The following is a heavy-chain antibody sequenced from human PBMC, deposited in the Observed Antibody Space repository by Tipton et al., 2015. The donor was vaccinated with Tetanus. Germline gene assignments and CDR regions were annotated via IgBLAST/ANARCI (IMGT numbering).Heavy chain of an antibody. CDR3: ARGTGDY. V-gene: IGHV4-61*08. D-gene: IGHD1-14*01. CDR2: VYHSGAT. CDR1: GSSIRGSGHY. Sequence: VKPSETLSLTCTVSGSSIRGSGHYWTWIRQPPGKEPEWVGYVYHSGATNYHPSLKSRLAISVDTSKNQFSLKLSSVTAADTAVYYCARGTGDYWGQGTLVTVSS. J-gene: IGHJ4*02.